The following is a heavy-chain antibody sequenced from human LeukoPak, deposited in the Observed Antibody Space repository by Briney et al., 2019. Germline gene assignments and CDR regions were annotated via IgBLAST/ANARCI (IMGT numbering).Heavy chain of an antibody. CDR3: ARDKIVGATNFDY. D-gene: IGHD1-26*01. J-gene: IGHJ4*02. CDR1: GFTFSSYW. CDR2: IKQDGSEK. Sequence: GGSLRLSCAASGFTFSSYWMSWVRQAPGKGLEWVANIKQDGSEKYYVDSVKGRFTISRDNAQNSVYLEMNSLRVEDTAVYYCARDKIVGATNFDYWGQGTLVTVSS. V-gene: IGHV3-7*01.